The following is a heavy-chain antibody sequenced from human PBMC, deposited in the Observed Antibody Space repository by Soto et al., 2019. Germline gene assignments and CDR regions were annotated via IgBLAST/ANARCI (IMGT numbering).Heavy chain of an antibody. CDR2: INPNSGGI. CDR3: ARDEPNRFGVVRGYFDY. V-gene: IGHV1-2*04. D-gene: IGHD3-3*01. CDR1: GYTFTGYC. Sequence: QVQLVQSGAEVKKPGASVQVSCKASGYTFTGYCIHWVRQAPGQGLEWMGGINPNSGGINYAQKFQGWVTMTRDTSISTAYMELSRLRSDDTAVYYCARDEPNRFGVVRGYFDYWGQGTLVTVSS. J-gene: IGHJ4*02.